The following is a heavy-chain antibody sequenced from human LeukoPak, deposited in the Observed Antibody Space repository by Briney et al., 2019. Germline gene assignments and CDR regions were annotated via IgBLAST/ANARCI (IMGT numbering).Heavy chain of an antibody. CDR2: IYYSGST. Sequence: PSETLSLTCTVSGGPISSGGYYWSWIRQHPGKGLEWIGYIYYSGSTYYNPSLKSRVTISVDTSKNQFSLKLSSVTAADTAVYYCAREGLSGYDSIGYNWFDPWGQGTLITVSS. CDR3: AREGLSGYDSIGYNWFDP. J-gene: IGHJ5*02. D-gene: IGHD5-12*01. CDR1: GGPISSGGYY. V-gene: IGHV4-31*03.